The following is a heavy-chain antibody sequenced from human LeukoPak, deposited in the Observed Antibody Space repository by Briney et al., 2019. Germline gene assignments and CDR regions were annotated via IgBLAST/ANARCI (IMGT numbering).Heavy chain of an antibody. J-gene: IGHJ4*02. Sequence: GGSLRLSCAASGFTFSSYSMNWVRQAPGKGLEWVSSISTNSSYINYADSVKGRFTISTDNAKNTLYLQMNSLRAEDTAVYCCARVRVLDSDDSSGYYPDYWGEETLLTVSS. CDR3: ARVRVLDSDDSSGYYPDY. D-gene: IGHD3-22*01. CDR2: ISTNSSYI. V-gene: IGHV3-21*01. CDR1: GFTFSSYS.